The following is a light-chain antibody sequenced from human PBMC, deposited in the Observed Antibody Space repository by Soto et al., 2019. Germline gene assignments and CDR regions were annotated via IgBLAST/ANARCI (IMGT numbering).Light chain of an antibody. J-gene: IGKJ4*01. Sequence: AIRMTQSPSSFSASTGDRVTISGRARQGISSHLAWYQVKPGKAPRLLIYTASYVESGVPFRFSGSGSGTAFTLPISSLQSEDFAVYYCPRYFSSPLTFGGGTKVEIK. V-gene: IGKV1-8*01. CDR1: QGISSH. CDR3: PRYFSSPLT. CDR2: TAS.